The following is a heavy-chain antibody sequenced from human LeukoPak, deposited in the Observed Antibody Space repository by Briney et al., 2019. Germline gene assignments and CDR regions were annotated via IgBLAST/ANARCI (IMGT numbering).Heavy chain of an antibody. CDR2: IKQDESER. CDR1: GFSFSSYW. CDR3: ARGYFYDSSVGY. D-gene: IGHD3-22*01. Sequence: GGSLRLSCEGSGFSFSSYWMTWVRQSPGKGPEWVANIKQDESERYTVDSVKGRFTISRDNAKNSAYLQMNSLRAEDTAVYYCARGYFYDSSVGYWGQGTLVIVSS. J-gene: IGHJ4*02. V-gene: IGHV3-7*01.